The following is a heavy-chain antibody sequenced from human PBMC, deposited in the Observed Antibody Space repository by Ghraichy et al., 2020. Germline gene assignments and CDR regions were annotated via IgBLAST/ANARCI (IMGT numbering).Heavy chain of an antibody. J-gene: IGHJ3*01. CDR1: EFTFDGYP. CDR2: LGADGRST. D-gene: IGHD3-10*01. V-gene: IGHV3-23*01. CDR3: AKEGGRLGEGAFDV. Sequence: GALRLSCAVSEFTFDGYPMTWVRQAPGKGLEWVSTLGADGRSTFYADSVKGRFTISRDKSKRTMYLQMNSLRADDMAVYYCAKEGGRLGEGAFDVWGQGTKVTVSS.